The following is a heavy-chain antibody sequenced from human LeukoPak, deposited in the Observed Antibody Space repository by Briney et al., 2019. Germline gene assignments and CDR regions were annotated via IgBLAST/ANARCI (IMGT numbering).Heavy chain of an antibody. D-gene: IGHD5-24*01. Sequence: GRSLRLSCAASGFTFSSYAMHWVRQVPGKGLVWVSRISSDGISTAYADSVKGRFTLSRDNAKNTLYLQMNSLRADDTAVYYCARSREPGRDGDYWGQGTLATVSS. CDR1: GFTFSSYA. CDR3: ARSREPGRDGDY. V-gene: IGHV3-74*01. CDR2: ISSDGIST. J-gene: IGHJ4*02.